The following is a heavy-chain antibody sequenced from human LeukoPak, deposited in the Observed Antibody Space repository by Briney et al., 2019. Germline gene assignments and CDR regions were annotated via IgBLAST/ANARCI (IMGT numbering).Heavy chain of an antibody. V-gene: IGHV1-2*02. J-gene: IGHJ4*02. CDR1: GYTFTGYY. CDR3: AREYGSGGKYYFDY. Sequence: ASVKVSCKASGYTFTGYYTHWVRQAPGQGLEWMGWINPNSGGTNYAQKFQGRGSMTRDTSISTAYMALSRLRSDDTAVYYCAREYGSGGKYYFDYWGQGTLVTVSS. CDR2: INPNSGGT. D-gene: IGHD6-25*01.